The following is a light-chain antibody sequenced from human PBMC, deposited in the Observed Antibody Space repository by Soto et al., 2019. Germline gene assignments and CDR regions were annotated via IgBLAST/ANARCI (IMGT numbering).Light chain of an antibody. V-gene: IGKV3-20*01. Sequence: EIVLTQSPGTLSLSPGERVTLSCRASQSVTSNYLAWLQQRPGQAPRLLIYNASKRATDTPGRFSGSGSGTDFTLTISRLEPEDFAVYHCQQYGSLPYTFGQGTKLEIK. J-gene: IGKJ2*01. CDR2: NAS. CDR3: QQYGSLPYT. CDR1: QSVTSNY.